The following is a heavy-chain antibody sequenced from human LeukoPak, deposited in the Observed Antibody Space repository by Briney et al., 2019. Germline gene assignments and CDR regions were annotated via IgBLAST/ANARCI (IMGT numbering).Heavy chain of an antibody. CDR3: ASATYYYVSSGYSGYYFDH. CDR1: GGSFSGYY. Sequence: SETLSLTCAVYGGSFSGYYWSWIRQPPGKGLEWIGEINHSGSTNYNPSLKSRVTISVDTSKNQFSLKLSSVTAADTAVYYCASATYYYVSSGYSGYYFDHWGQGTLVTVSS. J-gene: IGHJ4*02. V-gene: IGHV4-34*01. CDR2: INHSGST. D-gene: IGHD3-22*01.